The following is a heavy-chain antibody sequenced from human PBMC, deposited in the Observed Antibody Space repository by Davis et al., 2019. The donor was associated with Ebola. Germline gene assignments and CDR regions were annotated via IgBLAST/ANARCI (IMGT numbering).Heavy chain of an antibody. Sequence: PGGSLRLSCAASGFTFSSYAMSWVRQAPGRGLEWVSAISGSDDTTYYADSVKGRFTISRDNSKNTLYLQMDSLRAEDAAVYYCASGSWDYWGQGTLVTVS. CDR2: ISGSDDTT. V-gene: IGHV3-23*01. J-gene: IGHJ4*02. CDR3: ASGSWDY. CDR1: GFTFSSYA.